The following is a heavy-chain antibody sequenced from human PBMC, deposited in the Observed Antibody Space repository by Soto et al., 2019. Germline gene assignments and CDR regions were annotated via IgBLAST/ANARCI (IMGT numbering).Heavy chain of an antibody. CDR1: GFTFSSYE. V-gene: IGHV3-48*03. D-gene: IGHD3-22*01. Sequence: PGGSLRLSCAASGFTFSSYEMNWVRQAPGKGLEWVSYISSSGSTIYYADSVKGRFTISRDNAKNSLYLQVNSLRAEDTAVYYCARDAEYYDSSGYQGAFDIWGQGTMVTVSS. J-gene: IGHJ3*02. CDR2: ISSSGSTI. CDR3: ARDAEYYDSSGYQGAFDI.